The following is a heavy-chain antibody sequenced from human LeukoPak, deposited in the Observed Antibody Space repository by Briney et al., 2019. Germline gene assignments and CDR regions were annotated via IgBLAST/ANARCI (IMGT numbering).Heavy chain of an antibody. J-gene: IGHJ4*02. Sequence: ASVKVSCKVSGYTLTELSMHWVRQAPGKGLEWMGGFDPEDGETIYAQKFQGRVTMTEDTSTDTAYMELSSLRSEDTAVYYCAIDIGRVVVTPFDYWGQGTLVTVSS. CDR3: AIDIGRVVVTPFDY. D-gene: IGHD2-21*02. CDR2: FDPEDGET. CDR1: GYTLTELS. V-gene: IGHV1-24*01.